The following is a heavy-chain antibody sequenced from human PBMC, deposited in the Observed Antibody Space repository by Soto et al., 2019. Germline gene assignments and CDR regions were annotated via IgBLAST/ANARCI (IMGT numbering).Heavy chain of an antibody. D-gene: IGHD2-21*02. CDR1: GFTFSSYG. CDR2: IWYDGSNK. CDR3: ARECRVVVTADDAFDI. Sequence: QVQLVESGGGVVQPGRSLRLSCAASGFTFSSYGMHWVRQAPGKGLEWVAVIWYDGSNKYYADSVKGRFTISRDNSKNTLYLQMNSLRAEDTAVYYCARECRVVVTADDAFDIWGQGTMVTVSS. V-gene: IGHV3-33*01. J-gene: IGHJ3*02.